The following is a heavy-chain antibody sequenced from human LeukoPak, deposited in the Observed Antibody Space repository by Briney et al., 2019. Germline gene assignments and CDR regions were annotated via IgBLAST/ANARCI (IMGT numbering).Heavy chain of an antibody. J-gene: IGHJ5*02. CDR1: GCSISSGSYY. CDR3: ARDLGIAPGWFDP. D-gene: IGHD6-13*01. V-gene: IGHV4-61*02. Sequence: SETLSLTCTVSGCSISSGSYYWSWIRQPAGKGLEWIGRIYTSGSTNYNPSLKSRVTISVDTSKNQFSLKLSSVTAADTAVYYCARDLGIAPGWFDPWGQGTLVTVSS. CDR2: IYTSGST.